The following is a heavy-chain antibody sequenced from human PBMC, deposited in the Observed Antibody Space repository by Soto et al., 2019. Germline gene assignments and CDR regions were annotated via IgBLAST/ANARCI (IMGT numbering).Heavy chain of an antibody. CDR2: IYYSGST. V-gene: IGHV4-39*01. CDR3: ASNPGIAAAGSWDYYGMDV. Sequence: SETLSLTCTVSGGSISSSSYYWGWIRQPPGKGLEWIGSIYYSGSTYYNPSLKSRVTISVDTSKNQFSLKLSSVTAADTAVYYCASNPGIAAAGSWDYYGMDVWGQGTTVTVSS. J-gene: IGHJ6*02. D-gene: IGHD6-13*01. CDR1: GGSISSSSYY.